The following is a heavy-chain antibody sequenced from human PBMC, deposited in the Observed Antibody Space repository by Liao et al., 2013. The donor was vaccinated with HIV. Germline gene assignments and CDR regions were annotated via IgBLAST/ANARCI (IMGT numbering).Heavy chain of an antibody. Sequence: QVRLQESGPGLVKPSQTLSLTCTVSGGSISSYYWSWIRQPAGKGLEWIGRIYTSGSTNYNPSLKSRITMSVDTSKNQFSLKLSSVTAADTAVYYCARGQYYYGSGSRRYYYYYMDVWGKGTTVTVSS. V-gene: IGHV4-4*07. D-gene: IGHD3-10*01. CDR3: ARGQYYYGSGSRRYYYYYMDV. CDR1: GGSISSYY. J-gene: IGHJ6*03. CDR2: IYTSGST.